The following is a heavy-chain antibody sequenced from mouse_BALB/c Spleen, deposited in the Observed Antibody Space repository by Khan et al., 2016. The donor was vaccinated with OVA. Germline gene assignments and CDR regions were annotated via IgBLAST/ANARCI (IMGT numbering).Heavy chain of an antibody. CDR2: IRYDGNS. Sequence: VQLKESGPGLVKPSQSLSLTCSVTGYSITSGYFWNWIRQFPGNKLEWRGYIRYDGNSNYNPYLKNRIFITRDTSKNQFFLKLNSVTPEDTATYYCARGGSSGPAWFTYWGQGTLVTVSA. D-gene: IGHD3-1*01. CDR1: GYSITSGYF. J-gene: IGHJ3*01. CDR3: ARGGSSGPAWFTY. V-gene: IGHV3-6*02.